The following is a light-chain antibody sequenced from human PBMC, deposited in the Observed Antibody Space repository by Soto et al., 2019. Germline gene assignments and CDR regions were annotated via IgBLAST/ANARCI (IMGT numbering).Light chain of an antibody. CDR1: RSVLYSSDNRNY. J-gene: IGKJ1*01. CDR2: WAS. CDR3: QQHYDVPWT. V-gene: IGKV4-1*01. Sequence: DIVMTQSPDSLAVSLGERATINCKSSRSVLYSSDNRNYLAWYQQKPGQPPKVIIYWASTRESGVPDRFSGSGYGTDFTLTISSLQAEDVAVYYCQQHYDVPWTFDQGTKVEIK.